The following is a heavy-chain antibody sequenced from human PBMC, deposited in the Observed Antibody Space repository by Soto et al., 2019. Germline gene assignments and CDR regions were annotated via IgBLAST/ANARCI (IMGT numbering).Heavy chain of an antibody. D-gene: IGHD1-7*01. CDR2: IKSKTDGGTT. CDR1: GFTLSNAW. J-gene: IGHJ6*03. Sequence: PGGSLRLSCAASGFTLSNAWMSWVRQAPGKGLEWVGRIKSKTDGGTTDYAAPVKGRFTISRDDSKNTLYLQMNSLKTEDTAVYYCTTVGWNYLYYYYMDVWGKGTTVTVSS. CDR3: TTVGWNYLYYYYMDV. V-gene: IGHV3-15*01.